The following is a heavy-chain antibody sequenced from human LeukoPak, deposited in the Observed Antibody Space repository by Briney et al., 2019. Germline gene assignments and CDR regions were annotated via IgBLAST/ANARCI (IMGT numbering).Heavy chain of an antibody. CDR1: GYIFTNYW. J-gene: IGHJ4*02. CDR2: IYPADSDT. V-gene: IGHV5-51*01. CDR3: AGLVCSSTSCYSGFDY. D-gene: IGHD2-2*01. Sequence: PGESLKISCKGSGYIFTNYWIGWVRQMPEKGLEWMGIIYPADSDTRYSPSFQGQVTISADKSINSAYLQWSSLKASDTAMYYCAGLVCSSTSCYSGFDYWGQGTLVTVSS.